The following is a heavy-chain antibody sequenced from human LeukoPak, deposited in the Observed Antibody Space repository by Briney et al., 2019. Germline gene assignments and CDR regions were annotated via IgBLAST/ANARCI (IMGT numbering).Heavy chain of an antibody. CDR3: AREGWKNFDWQVMDV. J-gene: IGHJ6*04. V-gene: IGHV4-61*09. Sequence: PSQTLSLTCTVSGGSISSGSYYWSWIRQPAGKGLEWIGEINHSGSTNYNPSLKSRVTISVDTSKNQFSLKLSSVTAADTAVYYCAREGWKNFDWQVMDVWGKGTTVTVSS. CDR1: GGSISSGSYY. CDR2: INHSGST. D-gene: IGHD3-9*01.